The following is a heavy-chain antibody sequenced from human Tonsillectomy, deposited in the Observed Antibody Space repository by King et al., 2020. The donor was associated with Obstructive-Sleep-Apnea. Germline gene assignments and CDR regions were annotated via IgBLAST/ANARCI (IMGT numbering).Heavy chain of an antibody. J-gene: IGHJ4*02. V-gene: IGHV3-49*03. Sequence: VQLVESGGGLVQPGRSLRISCTAAGFTFGDYAMSLFRPAPGKGLEGGGFIRSKNYGGATGYASSGKGRFTISRDDSRSIAHLQMNRLKTEDTAVYYCTRYCSGGSCYADYWGQGTLVTVSS. D-gene: IGHD2-15*01. CDR3: TRYCSGGSCYADY. CDR1: GFTFGDYA. CDR2: IRSKNYGGAT.